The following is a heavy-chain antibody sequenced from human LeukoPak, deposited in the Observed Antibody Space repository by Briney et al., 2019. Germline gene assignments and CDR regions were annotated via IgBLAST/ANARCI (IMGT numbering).Heavy chain of an antibody. CDR3: ARTVYGDYQFPDFDY. Sequence: AASVKVSCKASGGTFSSYAISWVRQAPGQGLEWMGGIIPIFGTANYAQKFQGRVTITADESTSTAYMELSSLRSEDTAVYYCARTVYGDYQFPDFDYWGQGTLVTVSS. D-gene: IGHD4-17*01. J-gene: IGHJ4*02. CDR2: IIPIFGTA. V-gene: IGHV1-69*13. CDR1: GGTFSSYA.